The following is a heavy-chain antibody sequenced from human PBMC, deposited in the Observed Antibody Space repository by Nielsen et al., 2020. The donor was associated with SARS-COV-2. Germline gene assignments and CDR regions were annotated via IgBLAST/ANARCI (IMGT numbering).Heavy chain of an antibody. Sequence: SETLSLTCTVSGGSISSGSYYWSWIRQPAGKGLEWIGYIYYSGSTNYNPSLKSRVTISVDTSKNQFSLKLSSVTAADTAVYYCARVLRNSSSPRPYYFDYWGQGTLVTVSS. CDR3: ARVLRNSSSPRPYYFDY. V-gene: IGHV4-61*10. D-gene: IGHD6-6*01. CDR1: GGSISSGSYY. J-gene: IGHJ4*02. CDR2: IYYSGST.